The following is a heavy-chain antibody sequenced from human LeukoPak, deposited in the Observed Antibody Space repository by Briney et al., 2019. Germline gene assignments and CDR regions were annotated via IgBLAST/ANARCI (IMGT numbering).Heavy chain of an antibody. Sequence: GGSLRLSCAASGFTDSNNYMSWVRQAPGKGLEWVSVIYSGGSTYYADSVKGRFTISRDNSKNTLYLQMNSLRAEDTAVYYCARIYVWGSYSPYYFDHWGQGTLVTVSS. CDR1: GFTDSNNY. D-gene: IGHD3-16*01. CDR2: IYSGGST. CDR3: ARIYVWGSYSPYYFDH. J-gene: IGHJ4*02. V-gene: IGHV3-53*01.